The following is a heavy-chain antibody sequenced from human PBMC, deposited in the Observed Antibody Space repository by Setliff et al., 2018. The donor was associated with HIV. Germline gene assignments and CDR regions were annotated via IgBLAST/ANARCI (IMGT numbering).Heavy chain of an antibody. V-gene: IGHV4-34*01. CDR3: ARGLNYYGSGSYLPLGY. D-gene: IGHD3-10*01. Sequence: SETLSLTCTVSGASISSYYWTWIRQPPGKGLEWIWEIDHSGSTKYHASLKSRVTISIDTSKNQISLKLSSVTAADTAVYYCARGLNYYGSGSYLPLGYWGQGTLVTVSS. CDR1: GASISSYY. CDR2: IDHSGST. J-gene: IGHJ4*02.